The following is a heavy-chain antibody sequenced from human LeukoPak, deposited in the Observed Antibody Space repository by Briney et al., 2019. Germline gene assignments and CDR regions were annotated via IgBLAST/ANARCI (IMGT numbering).Heavy chain of an antibody. CDR2: IIPILGIA. CDR3: ARESRGYSPPIIDP. J-gene: IGHJ5*02. CDR1: GGTFSSYA. Sequence: SVKVSCKASGGTFSSYAISWVRQAPGQGLEWMGRIIPILGIANYAQKFQGRVTITADKSTSTAYMELSSLRSEDAAVYYCARESRGYSPPIIDPWGQGTLVTVSS. D-gene: IGHD5-18*01. V-gene: IGHV1-69*04.